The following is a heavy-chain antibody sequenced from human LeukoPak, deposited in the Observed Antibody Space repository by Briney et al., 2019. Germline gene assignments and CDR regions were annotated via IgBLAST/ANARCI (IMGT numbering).Heavy chain of an antibody. CDR3: AGAIWFGEPVWGRLDYYYGMDV. V-gene: IGHV1-69*13. D-gene: IGHD3-10*01. Sequence: SVKVSCKASGGTFSSYAISWVRQAPLQGLECMGGIIPSLVTANYAQKFQGRVTITADESTSTAYMELSSLRSEDTAVYYCAGAIWFGEPVWGRLDYYYGMDVWGQGTTVTVSS. CDR2: IIPSLVTA. J-gene: IGHJ6*02. CDR1: GGTFSSYA.